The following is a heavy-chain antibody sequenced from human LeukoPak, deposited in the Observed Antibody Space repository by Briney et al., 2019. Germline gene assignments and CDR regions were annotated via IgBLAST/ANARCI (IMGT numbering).Heavy chain of an antibody. D-gene: IGHD3-9*01. J-gene: IGHJ4*02. Sequence: SETLSLTCTVSGGSTSSGSYYWSWIRQPAGKGLEWIGRIYTSGSTNYNPSLKSRVTISVDTSKNQFSLKLSSVTAADTAVYYCARGYDILTGYFDYWGQGTLVTVSS. CDR1: GGSTSSGSYY. V-gene: IGHV4-61*02. CDR2: IYTSGST. CDR3: ARGYDILTGYFDY.